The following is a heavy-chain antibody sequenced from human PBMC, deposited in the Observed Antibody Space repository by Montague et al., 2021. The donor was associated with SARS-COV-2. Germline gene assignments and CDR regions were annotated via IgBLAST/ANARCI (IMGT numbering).Heavy chain of an antibody. J-gene: IGHJ4*02. CDR3: AKEGDYVWGSYRSAFDY. V-gene: IGHV3-23*01. Sequence: SLRLSCAASGFTFSSYAMSWVRQAPGMGLEWVSSITGSGGGTDYSDAVKGRFTISRDNSKNTLYLQMNILRAEDTAIDYCAKEGDYVWGSYRSAFDYWGQGTMVTVSS. D-gene: IGHD3-16*02. CDR1: GFTFSSYA. CDR2: ITGSGGGT.